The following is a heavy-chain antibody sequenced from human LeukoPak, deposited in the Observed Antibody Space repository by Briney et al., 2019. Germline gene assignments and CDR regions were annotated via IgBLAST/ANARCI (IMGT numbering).Heavy chain of an antibody. CDR1: GFTFSSYA. CDR2: ISGSGGST. Sequence: GGSLRLSCAASGFTFSSYAMNWVRQAPGRGLEWVSTISGSGGSTYYADFVKGRFTISRDNSKNTLYLQMNSLRAEDTAVYYCAKSSMIVVGGFDYWGQETLVTVSS. CDR3: AKSSMIVVGGFDY. J-gene: IGHJ4*02. D-gene: IGHD3-22*01. V-gene: IGHV3-23*01.